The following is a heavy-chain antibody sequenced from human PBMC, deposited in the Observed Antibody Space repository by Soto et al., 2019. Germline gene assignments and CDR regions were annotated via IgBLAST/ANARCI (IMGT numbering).Heavy chain of an antibody. Sequence: QEQLVESGGGVVQPGRSLRLSCAASGFTFSAYAMNWVRQAPGKGLEWVALISYDGNNRYYADSVKGRFTISRDNSKNTLYLQINSLRGEDTDVYYCARDGNTYYYDRQDYWGQGSLVTVSS. CDR3: ARDGNTYYYDRQDY. CDR1: GFTFSAYA. D-gene: IGHD3-22*01. V-gene: IGHV3-30-3*01. CDR2: ISYDGNNR. J-gene: IGHJ4*02.